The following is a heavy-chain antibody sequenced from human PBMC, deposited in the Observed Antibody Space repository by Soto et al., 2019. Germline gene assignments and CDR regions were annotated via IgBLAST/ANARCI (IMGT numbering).Heavy chain of an antibody. CDR2: IRSKANSYAT. J-gene: IGHJ3*02. CDR1: GFTFSGSA. CDR3: TRDPGVDTAMDDAFDI. D-gene: IGHD5-18*01. Sequence: EVQLVESGGGLVQPGGSLKLSCAASGFTFSGSAMHWVRQASGKGLEWVGRIRSKANSYATAYAASVKGRFTISRDDSKNTAYLQMNSLKTEDTAVYYCTRDPGVDTAMDDAFDIWGQGTMVTVSS. V-gene: IGHV3-73*01.